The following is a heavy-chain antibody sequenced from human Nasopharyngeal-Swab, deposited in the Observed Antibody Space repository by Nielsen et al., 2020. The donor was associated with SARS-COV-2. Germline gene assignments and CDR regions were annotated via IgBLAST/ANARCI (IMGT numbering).Heavy chain of an antibody. J-gene: IGHJ6*02. CDR2: IYYSGST. CDR1: GGSISSSSYY. CDR3: VGSSWYGDYYCYYGMDV. Sequence: SETLSLTCTVSGGSISSSSYYWGWIRQPPGKGLEWIGSIYYSGSTYYNPSLKSRVTISVDTSKNQFSLKLSSGTAADTAVYYCVGSSWYGDYYCYYGMDVWGQGTTVTVSS. V-gene: IGHV4-39*07. D-gene: IGHD6-13*01.